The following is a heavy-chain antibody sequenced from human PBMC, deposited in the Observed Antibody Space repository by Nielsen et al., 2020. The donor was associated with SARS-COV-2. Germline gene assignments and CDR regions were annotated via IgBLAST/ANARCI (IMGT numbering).Heavy chain of an antibody. V-gene: IGHV3-30-3*01. CDR3: ARAIYRLTTDNWFDP. J-gene: IGHJ5*02. CDR2: ISYDGSNN. CDR1: GFTFSSYA. Sequence: GESLKISCAASGFTFSSYAMHWVRQAPGKWLEWVAVISYDGSNNYYADSVKGRFTIPRANSQNKLYRQMNSLRAEDTAVYYCARAIYRLTTDNWFDPWGQGTLVTVSS. D-gene: IGHD4-11*01.